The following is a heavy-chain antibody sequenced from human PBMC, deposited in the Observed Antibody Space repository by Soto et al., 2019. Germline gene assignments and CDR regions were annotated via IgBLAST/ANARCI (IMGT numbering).Heavy chain of an antibody. CDR1: GYSFTSYW. CDR3: AGGGVRGVITRTRDYYGMDV. Sequence: GESLKISCQGSGYSFTSYWIGWVRQMPGKGLEWMGIIYPGYSDTRYSPSFQGQVTISADKSISTAFLQWSSLKASDTAMYYCAGGGVRGVITRTRDYYGMDVWGQGTTVTVSS. J-gene: IGHJ6*02. D-gene: IGHD3-10*01. CDR2: IYPGYSDT. V-gene: IGHV5-51*01.